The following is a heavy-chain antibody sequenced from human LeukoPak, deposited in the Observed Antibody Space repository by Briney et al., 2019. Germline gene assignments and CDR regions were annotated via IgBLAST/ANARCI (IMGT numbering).Heavy chain of an antibody. J-gene: IGHJ4*02. V-gene: IGHV1-2*02. CDR3: ARGGDTAMDPFDY. Sequence: VASVKVSCKASGYTFTDYYIHWVRQAPGQGLEWMGWIIPNSGGTNYAQKFQGRVTMTRDTSISTAYMELSRLRSDDTAVYYCARGGDTAMDPFDYWGQGTLVTVSS. CDR2: IIPNSGGT. D-gene: IGHD5-18*01. CDR1: GYTFTDYY.